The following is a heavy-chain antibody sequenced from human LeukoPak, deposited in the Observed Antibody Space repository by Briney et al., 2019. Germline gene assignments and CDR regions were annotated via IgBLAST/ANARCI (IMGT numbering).Heavy chain of an antibody. V-gene: IGHV1-2*02. Sequence: ASVKVSCKASGYTFTGYYMHWVRQAPGQGLEWMGWINPNSGGTNYAQKFQGRVTMTRDTSISTAYMELSRLRSDDTAVYYCARDGGSYYRWFDPWGQGTLVTVSS. CDR1: GYTFTGYY. CDR2: INPNSGGT. D-gene: IGHD1-26*01. J-gene: IGHJ5*02. CDR3: ARDGGSYYRWFDP.